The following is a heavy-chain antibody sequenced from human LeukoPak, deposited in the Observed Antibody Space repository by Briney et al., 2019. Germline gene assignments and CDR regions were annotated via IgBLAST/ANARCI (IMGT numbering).Heavy chain of an antibody. CDR3: ARDSGNNYDFWSGLDAFDI. Sequence: AASVKVSCKASGGTFSSYAISWVRQAPGQGLEWMGGIIPIFGTANYAQKFQGRVTITTDESTSTAYMELSSLRSEDTAVYYCARDSGNNYDFWSGLDAFDIWGQGTMVTVSS. J-gene: IGHJ3*02. CDR2: IIPIFGTA. CDR1: GGTFSSYA. D-gene: IGHD3-3*01. V-gene: IGHV1-69*05.